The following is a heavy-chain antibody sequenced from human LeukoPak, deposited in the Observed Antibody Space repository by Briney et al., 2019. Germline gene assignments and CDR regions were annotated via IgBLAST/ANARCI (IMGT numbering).Heavy chain of an antibody. V-gene: IGHV4-39*01. CDR2: IYYSGST. CDR1: GGSISSSSYY. CDR3: ARHGRLGYWYFDL. Sequence: SETLSLTCTVSGGSISSSSYYWGWIRQPPGKGLEWIGSIYYSGSTYYNPSLKSRVTISVDTSKNQFSLKLSSVTAADTAVYYCARHGRLGYWYFDLWGRGTLVTVSS. J-gene: IGHJ2*01.